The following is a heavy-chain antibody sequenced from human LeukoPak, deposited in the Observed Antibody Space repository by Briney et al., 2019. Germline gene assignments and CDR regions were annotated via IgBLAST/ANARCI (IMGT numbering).Heavy chain of an antibody. CDR3: ARGAYYYYYMDV. Sequence: SVKVSCKASGYTFTSYDINWVRQATGQGVGWMGWMNTNSGNTGYAQKFQGGVTMTRNTSISTAYMELSSLRFEDTAVYYCARGAYYYYYMDVWGKGTTVTVSS. J-gene: IGHJ6*03. V-gene: IGHV1-8*01. CDR2: MNTNSGNT. CDR1: GYTFTSYD.